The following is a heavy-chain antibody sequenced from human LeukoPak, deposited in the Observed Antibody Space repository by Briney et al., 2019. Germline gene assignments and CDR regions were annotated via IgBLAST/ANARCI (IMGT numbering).Heavy chain of an antibody. CDR1: GFTFSSYG. V-gene: IGHV3-30*18. CDR2: ISYDGSNK. CDR3: AKDHRITMVRGVIFPTDY. J-gene: IGHJ4*02. D-gene: IGHD3-10*01. Sequence: PGRSLRLSCAASGFTFSSYGMHWVRQAPGKGLEWVAVISYDGSNKYYADSVKGRFTISRDNSKNTLYLQMNSLRAEDTAVYYCAKDHRITMVRGVIFPTDYWGQGTLVTVSS.